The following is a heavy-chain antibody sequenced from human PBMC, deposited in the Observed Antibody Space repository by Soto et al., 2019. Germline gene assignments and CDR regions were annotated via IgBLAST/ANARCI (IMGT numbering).Heavy chain of an antibody. Sequence: QVQLVQSGPDLKRPGASMKVSCKASGYTFTSYGISWVRQAPGQGLEWMAWISPLKGRTQYSQKAQGRVTLSTDTSSHTAYMEMTTLRVDDTAVYYCAMDYGDRPEYFKHWGQGTLVNVS. D-gene: IGHD4-17*01. CDR3: AMDYGDRPEYFKH. V-gene: IGHV1-18*04. CDR2: ISPLKGRT. CDR1: GYTFTSYG. J-gene: IGHJ1*01.